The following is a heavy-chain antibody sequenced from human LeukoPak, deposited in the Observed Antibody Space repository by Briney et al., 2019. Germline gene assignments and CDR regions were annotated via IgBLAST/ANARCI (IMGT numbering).Heavy chain of an antibody. CDR3: ANYDSSGYYYVG. CDR2: ISYDGSKK. Sequence: GGSLRLSCAASGFTVSSNYMSWVRQAPGKGLEWVAVISYDGSKKYYADSVKGRFTISRDNSKKTLYLQMNSLRAEDTAVYYCANYDSSGYYYVGWGQGTLVTVSS. D-gene: IGHD3-22*01. J-gene: IGHJ4*02. V-gene: IGHV3-30*18. CDR1: GFTVSSNY.